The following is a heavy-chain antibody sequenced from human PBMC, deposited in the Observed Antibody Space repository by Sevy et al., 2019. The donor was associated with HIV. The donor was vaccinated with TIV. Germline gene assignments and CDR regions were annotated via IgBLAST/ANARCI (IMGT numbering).Heavy chain of an antibody. V-gene: IGHV4-39*01. D-gene: IGHD3-3*01. CDR2: IYYSGSA. Sequence: SETLSLTCTVSGGSISSSNYYWGWIRQPPGKGLEWIGTIYYSGSAYYNSSLKSRVTIFTDTSNNQLSLRLSSVTAADTTVYYCARRDYYGYSDSWGQGTLVTVSS. CDR1: GGSISSSNYY. CDR3: ARRDYYGYSDS. J-gene: IGHJ4*02.